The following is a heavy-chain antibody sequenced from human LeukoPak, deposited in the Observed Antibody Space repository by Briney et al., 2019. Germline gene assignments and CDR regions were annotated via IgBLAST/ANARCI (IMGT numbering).Heavy chain of an antibody. CDR2: IYYSGST. CDR1: GGSISSYY. CDR3: SRNYCSGGRCGAFDI. Sequence: SETLSLTCTVSGGSISSYYWSWIRQSPGKGLEWIGYIYYSGSTNYNPSLKSRVTISVDMSKNQFSLNLSSVTAADTAVYYCSRNYCSGGRCGAFDIWGQGTMVTVSS. V-gene: IGHV4-59*01. D-gene: IGHD2-15*01. J-gene: IGHJ3*02.